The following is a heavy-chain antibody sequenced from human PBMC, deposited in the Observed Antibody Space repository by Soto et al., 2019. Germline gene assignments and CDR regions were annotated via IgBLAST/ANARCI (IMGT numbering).Heavy chain of an antibody. D-gene: IGHD3-10*01. CDR1: GFTFSSYA. CDR2: ISGSGGST. Sequence: EVQLLESGGGLVQPGGSLRLSCAASGFTFSSYAMSWVRQAPGKGLEWVSAISGSGGSTYYADSVKGRFTNSRDNSKNTLYLQMNSLRAEDTAVYYCAKSRHYGNDAFDIWGQGTMVTVSS. V-gene: IGHV3-23*01. J-gene: IGHJ3*02. CDR3: AKSRHYGNDAFDI.